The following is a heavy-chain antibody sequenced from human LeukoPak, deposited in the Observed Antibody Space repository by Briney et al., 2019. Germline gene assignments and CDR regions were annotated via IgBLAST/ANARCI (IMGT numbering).Heavy chain of an antibody. CDR2: IYYSGST. CDR3: ASIGGDRGYDFWSGYRGAYYFDY. V-gene: IGHV4-39*07. Sequence: PSETLSLTCTVSGGSISSSSYYWGWIRQPPGKGLEWIGSIYYSGSTYYNPSLKTRVTISVDTSKNQFSLKLSSVTAADTAVYYCASIGGDRGYDFWSGYRGAYYFDYWGQGTLVTVSS. D-gene: IGHD3-3*01. J-gene: IGHJ4*02. CDR1: GGSISSSSYY.